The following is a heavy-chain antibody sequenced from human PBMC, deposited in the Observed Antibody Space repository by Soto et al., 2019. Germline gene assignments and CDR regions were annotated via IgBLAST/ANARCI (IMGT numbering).Heavy chain of an antibody. CDR3: ARDLTFPATRRGMDV. Sequence: GVPLRLSYGASRFTFSTYSMNCVRQAPGKWLEWVSYISSPSSSIYYADSIKGRFTISRDNAKNSLYLQMNSLRDEDTAVYYCARDLTFPATRRGMDVWGQGTAVTVYS. CDR1: RFTFSTYS. CDR2: ISSPSSSI. V-gene: IGHV3-48*02. J-gene: IGHJ6*02.